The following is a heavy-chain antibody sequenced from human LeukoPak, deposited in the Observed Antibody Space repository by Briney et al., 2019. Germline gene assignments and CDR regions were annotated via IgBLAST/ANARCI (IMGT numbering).Heavy chain of an antibody. Sequence: PGRSLRLSCAASGFTFSSYGMHWVRQAPGKGLEWVAVISYDGSNKYYADSVKGRFTISRDNSKNTLYLQMNSLRAEDTAVYYCAKALGGQPRDYWGQGTLATVSS. V-gene: IGHV3-30*18. D-gene: IGHD1-26*01. CDR1: GFTFSSYG. J-gene: IGHJ4*02. CDR3: AKALGGQPRDY. CDR2: ISYDGSNK.